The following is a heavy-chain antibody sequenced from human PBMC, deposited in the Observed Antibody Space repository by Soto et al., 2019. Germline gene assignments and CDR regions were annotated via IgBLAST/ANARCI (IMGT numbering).Heavy chain of an antibody. CDR1: GYTFTSYY. D-gene: IGHD2-21*01. Sequence: ASVKVSCKASGYTFTSYYMHWVRQAPGQGLEWMGIINPSGGSTSYAQKFQGRVTMTRDTSTSTVYMELSGLRAEDTAVYYCASLFRISPRYFDLWGRGTLVTVSS. CDR2: INPSGGST. V-gene: IGHV1-46*01. CDR3: ASLFRISPRYFDL. J-gene: IGHJ2*01.